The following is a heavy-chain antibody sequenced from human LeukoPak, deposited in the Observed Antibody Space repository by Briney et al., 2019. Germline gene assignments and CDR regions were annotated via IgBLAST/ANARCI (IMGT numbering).Heavy chain of an antibody. CDR3: ARGGLTMVRGVIIDNWFDP. J-gene: IGHJ5*02. CDR2: ISAYNGNT. CDR1: GYTFTSYG. Sequence: ASVKVSCKASGYTFTSYGISWVRQAPGQGLEWMGWISAYNGNTNYAQKLQGRVTMTTDTSTSTAYMELRSLRSDDTAVYYCARGGLTMVRGVIIDNWFDPWGQGTLVTVSS. D-gene: IGHD3-10*01. V-gene: IGHV1-18*01.